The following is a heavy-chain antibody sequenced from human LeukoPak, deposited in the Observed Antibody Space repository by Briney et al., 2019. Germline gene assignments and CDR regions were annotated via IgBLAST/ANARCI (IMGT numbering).Heavy chain of an antibody. CDR2: IYYSGST. CDR1: GGSISSYY. CDR3: ARTLVVAARFWFDP. J-gene: IGHJ5*02. Sequence: KPSETLSLTCTVSGGSISSYYWSWIRQPPGKGLEWIGYIYYSGSTNYNPSLKSRVTISVDTSKNQFSLKLSSVTAADTAVYYCARTLVVAARFWFDPWGQGTLVTVSS. V-gene: IGHV4-59*08. D-gene: IGHD2-15*01.